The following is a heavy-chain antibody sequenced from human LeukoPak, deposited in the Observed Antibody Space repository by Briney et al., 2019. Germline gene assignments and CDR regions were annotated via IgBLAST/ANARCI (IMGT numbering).Heavy chain of an antibody. J-gene: IGHJ6*02. CDR2: TYSGGST. CDR1: GLTFSSNY. V-gene: IGHV3-53*01. CDR3: ASRNLLWFGEFDYYYGMDV. D-gene: IGHD3-10*01. Sequence: GESLRLSCPVYGLTFSSNYMSCDRQAPGKGLEWDSVTYSGGSTYYADSVKGRFTIAKDNSKNALYLQMNSLRAEDTAVYYCASRNLLWFGEFDYYYGMDVWGQGTTVTVS.